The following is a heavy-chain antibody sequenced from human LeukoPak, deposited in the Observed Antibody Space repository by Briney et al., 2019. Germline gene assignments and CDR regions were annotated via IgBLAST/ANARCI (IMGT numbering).Heavy chain of an antibody. J-gene: IGHJ4*02. V-gene: IGHV3-7*01. CDR3: AKGYDPG. D-gene: IGHD3-3*01. Sequence: GGSLRLSCAATGFTFTGYWMTWVRQAPGKGLEWVANINQDGSEKHYLGSVKGRFTISRGNAKNSVYLQMNSLRAEDTAVYYCAKGYDPGGGQGTLVTVSS. CDR2: INQDGSEK. CDR1: GFTFTGYW.